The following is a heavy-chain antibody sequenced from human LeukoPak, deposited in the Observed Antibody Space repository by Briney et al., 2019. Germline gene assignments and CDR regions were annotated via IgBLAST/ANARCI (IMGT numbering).Heavy chain of an antibody. CDR3: AREIGHFDY. J-gene: IGHJ4*02. V-gene: IGHV4-39*02. CDR2: IYYSGST. CDR1: GGSISSSSYY. Sequence: PSETLSLTCTVSGGSISSSSYYWGWIRQPPGKGLEWIGSIYYSGSTYYNPSLKSRVTISVDTSKNQFSLKLSSVTAADTAVYYCAREIGHFDYWGQGTLVTVSS.